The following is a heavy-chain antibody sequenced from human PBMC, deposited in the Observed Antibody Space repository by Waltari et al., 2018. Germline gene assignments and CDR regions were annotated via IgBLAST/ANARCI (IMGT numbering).Heavy chain of an antibody. CDR1: GFTFSNAW. Sequence: EVQLVESGGGLVKPGGSLRLSCAASGFTFSNAWMSWVRQAPGKGLEWVGRIKSKTDGGTTDYAAPVQGRFTISRDDSKNTLYLQMNSLKTEDTAVYYCTADSGGWSCAFDIWGQGTMVTVSS. V-gene: IGHV3-15*01. D-gene: IGHD1-26*01. J-gene: IGHJ3*02. CDR3: TADSGGWSCAFDI. CDR2: IKSKTDGGTT.